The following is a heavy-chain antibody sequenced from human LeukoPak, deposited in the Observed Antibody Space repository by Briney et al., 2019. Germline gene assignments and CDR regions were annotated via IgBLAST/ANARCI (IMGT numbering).Heavy chain of an antibody. CDR1: GFSFNTYR. J-gene: IGHJ5*02. V-gene: IGHV3-7*01. CDR3: ARDSAGYYP. CDR2: INEDGSAK. D-gene: IGHD3-9*01. Sequence: GGSLRLSCAASGFSFNTYRMSWVRQVPGKGLEWVANINEDGSAKYYVGSVVGRFTISRDNAKNSLFLHMNSLRVEDTAVYYCARDSAGYYPWGQGTLVTVSS.